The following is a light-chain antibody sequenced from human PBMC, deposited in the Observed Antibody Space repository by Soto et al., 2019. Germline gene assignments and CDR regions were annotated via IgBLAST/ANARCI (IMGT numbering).Light chain of an antibody. CDR2: GAT. V-gene: IGKV3-20*01. J-gene: IGKJ2*01. CDR1: QSISSNY. Sequence: EIVLMQSPGTLSLSPGERATLSCRASQSISSNYLAWYQHKPGQAPRLVIHGATSRATGIPGRFIGSGSGTDFTLIISRLEPEDFAVYYCQMYGTSPRYTFGQGTKLEIK. CDR3: QMYGTSPRYT.